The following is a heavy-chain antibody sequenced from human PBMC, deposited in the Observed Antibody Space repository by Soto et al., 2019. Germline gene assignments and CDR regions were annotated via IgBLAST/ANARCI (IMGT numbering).Heavy chain of an antibody. D-gene: IGHD2-8*01. CDR1: GGTFRTAA. V-gene: IGHV1-69*12. J-gene: IGHJ6*02. CDR2: IMPVFRTP. CDR3: ARDNDRPHLGGNYYYILDV. Sequence: QVQLEQSGAEVKKPGSSVKVSCKASGGTFRTAAVSWVRQAPGQGLEWMGGIMPVFRTPDYAQKFHGRVTITANESNSTAYMELSGLRYDDTAEYYCARDNDRPHLGGNYYYILDVWGQGTTITVSS.